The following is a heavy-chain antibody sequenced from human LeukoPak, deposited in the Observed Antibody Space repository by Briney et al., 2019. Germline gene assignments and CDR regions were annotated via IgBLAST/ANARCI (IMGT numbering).Heavy chain of an antibody. CDR3: ARGGDVLLWFGELTSSYYFDY. V-gene: IGHV4-34*01. Sequence: SETLSLTCAVYGGSFSGYYWSWIRQPPGKGLEWIGSIYHSGSTYYNPSLKSRVTISVDTSKNQFSLKLSSVTAADTAVYYCARGGDVLLWFGELTSSYYFDYWGQGTLVTVSS. CDR2: IYHSGST. D-gene: IGHD3-10*01. J-gene: IGHJ4*02. CDR1: GGSFSGYY.